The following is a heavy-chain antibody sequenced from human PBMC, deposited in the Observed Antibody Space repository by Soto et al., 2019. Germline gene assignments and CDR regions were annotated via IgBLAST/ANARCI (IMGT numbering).Heavy chain of an antibody. J-gene: IGHJ4*02. CDR2: IYYSGST. D-gene: IGHD3-22*01. CDR1: GGSISSGGYY. Sequence: SETLSLTCTVSGGSISSGGYYWSWIRQHPGKGLEWIGYIYYSGSTYYNPSLKSRVTISVDTSKNQFSLKLSSVTAADTAVYYCARGHSSGYYYVHYWGQGTLVTVSS. V-gene: IGHV4-31*03. CDR3: ARGHSSGYYYVHY.